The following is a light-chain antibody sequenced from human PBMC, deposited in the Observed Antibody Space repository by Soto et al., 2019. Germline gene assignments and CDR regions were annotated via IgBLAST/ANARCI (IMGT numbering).Light chain of an antibody. CDR1: QSIMNG. CDR3: QKYNSYS. J-gene: IGKJ3*01. Sequence: IQITQSPSTLPASVGHRLTITFRASQSIMNGLAWYQQKPRTAAKVLIYHASHLPRGGSSTFSRSRSAPEFTLTISRLQHDDFATSYCQKYNSYSFGPGTKVDIK. CDR2: HAS. V-gene: IGKV1-5*01.